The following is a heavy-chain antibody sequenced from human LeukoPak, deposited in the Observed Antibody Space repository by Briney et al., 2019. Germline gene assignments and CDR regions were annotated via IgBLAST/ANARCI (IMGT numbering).Heavy chain of an antibody. CDR1: GFTFSSYS. CDR2: ISSSSSYI. CDR3: ARDLQLIRYFDHYGMDV. Sequence: PGGSLRLSCAASGFTFSSYSMNWVRQAPGKGLEWVSSISSSSSYIYYADSVKGRFTISRDNAKNSLYLQMNSLRAEDTAVYYCARDLQLIRYFDHYGMDVWGQGTTVTVFS. D-gene: IGHD3-9*01. J-gene: IGHJ6*02. V-gene: IGHV3-21*01.